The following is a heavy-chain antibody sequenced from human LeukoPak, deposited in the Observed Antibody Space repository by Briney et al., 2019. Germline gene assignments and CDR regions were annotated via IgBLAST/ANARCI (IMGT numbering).Heavy chain of an antibody. Sequence: TSQTLSLTCTVSGGSISSGSYYWSWIWQPAGKGLEWIGRIYTSGSTNYNPSLKSRVTISVDTSKNQFSLKLSSVTAADTAVYYCARDHGYSYCYSLNGHFDYWGQGTLVTVSS. V-gene: IGHV4-61*02. CDR2: IYTSGST. D-gene: IGHD5-18*01. CDR1: GGSISSGSYY. CDR3: ARDHGYSYCYSLNGHFDY. J-gene: IGHJ4*02.